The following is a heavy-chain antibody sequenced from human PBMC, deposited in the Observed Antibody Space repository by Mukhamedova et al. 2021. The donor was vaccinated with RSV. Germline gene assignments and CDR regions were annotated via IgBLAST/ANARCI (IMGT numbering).Heavy chain of an antibody. Sequence: YWMTWVRQAPGKGLEWLANINQDGSATYYVDSVRGRFTISRDNAKNSLYLQMNNLRAEDSAVYYCARPGSYCSGGGSCFPFGYWG. CDR2: INQDGSAT. CDR3: ARPGSYCSGGGSCFPFGY. V-gene: IGHV3-7*01. J-gene: IGHJ4*01. CDR1: YW. D-gene: IGHD2-15*01.